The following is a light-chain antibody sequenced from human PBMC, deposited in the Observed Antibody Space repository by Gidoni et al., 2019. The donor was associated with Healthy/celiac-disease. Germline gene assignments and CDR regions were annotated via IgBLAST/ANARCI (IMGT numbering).Light chain of an antibody. CDR1: QSVSSN. Sequence: ELVMTQSPATLSVSPGERATLSCRASQSVSSNLAWYQQKPGQAPRLLIYGASTRATGIPARFSGSGSGTEFTLTISSLQSEDFAVYYCQQYNNWPQTFGQXTKVEIK. CDR3: QQYNNWPQT. CDR2: GAS. V-gene: IGKV3-15*01. J-gene: IGKJ1*01.